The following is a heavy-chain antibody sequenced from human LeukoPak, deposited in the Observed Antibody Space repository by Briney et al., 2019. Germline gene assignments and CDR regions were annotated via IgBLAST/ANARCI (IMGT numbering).Heavy chain of an antibody. CDR1: GGTFSSYA. Sequence: SVKVSCKASGGTFSSYAISWVRRAPGQGLEWMGGIIPIFGTANYAQKFQDRVTITADESTSTAYMELSSLRSEDTAVYYCASLTGTTRGGYYYYYGMDVWGKGTTVTVSS. V-gene: IGHV1-69*01. J-gene: IGHJ6*04. D-gene: IGHD1-20*01. CDR3: ASLTGTTRGGYYYYYGMDV. CDR2: IIPIFGTA.